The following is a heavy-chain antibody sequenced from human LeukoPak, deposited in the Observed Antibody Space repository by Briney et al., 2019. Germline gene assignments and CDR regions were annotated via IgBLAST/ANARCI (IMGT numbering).Heavy chain of an antibody. J-gene: IGHJ4*02. CDR1: GGSFSGYY. CDR2: INHSGST. Sequence: PSETLSLTCAVYGGSFSGYYWSWIRQPPGKGLEWIGEINHSGSTNYNPSLKSRATISVDTSKNRFSLKLSSVTAADTAVYYCARGRRDGYNIRSAYDYWGQGTLVTVSP. CDR3: ARGRRDGYNIRSAYDY. D-gene: IGHD5-24*01. V-gene: IGHV4-34*01.